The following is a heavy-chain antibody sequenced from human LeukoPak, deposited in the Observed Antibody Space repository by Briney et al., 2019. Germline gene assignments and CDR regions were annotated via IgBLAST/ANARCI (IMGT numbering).Heavy chain of an antibody. Sequence: SETLSLTCTVSGGSISSSSYYWGWIRQPPGKGLEWIGSIYYSGSTYYNPSLKSRVTISVDTSKNQFSLKLSSVTAADTAVYYCARTPYGSGSYVDFDYWGQGTLVTVSS. V-gene: IGHV4-39*07. CDR1: GGSISSSSYY. J-gene: IGHJ4*02. CDR3: ARTPYGSGSYVDFDY. CDR2: IYYSGST. D-gene: IGHD3-10*01.